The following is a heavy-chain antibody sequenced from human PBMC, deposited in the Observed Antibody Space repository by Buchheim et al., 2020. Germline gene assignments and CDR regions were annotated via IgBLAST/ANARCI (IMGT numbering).Heavy chain of an antibody. CDR3: AIFYWGGGSSDPFDY. D-gene: IGHD1-26*01. CDR1: GYTFTGYY. Sequence: QVQLVQSGAEVKKPGASVKVSCKASGYTFTGYYMHWVRQAPGQGLEWMGWINPNSGGTNYAQKFQGRGTMTRGTSHSTAPMELSRLRSDDTAVYYCAIFYWGGGSSDPFDYWGQGTL. V-gene: IGHV1-2*02. J-gene: IGHJ4*02. CDR2: INPNSGGT.